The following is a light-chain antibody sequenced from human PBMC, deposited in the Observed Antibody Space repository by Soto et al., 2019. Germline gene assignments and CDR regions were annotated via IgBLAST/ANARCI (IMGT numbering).Light chain of an antibody. J-gene: IGKJ4*01. V-gene: IGKV3D-20*02. CDR2: GAS. CDR3: QQRSNWPPV. Sequence: EIVLTQSPGTLSLSPGERATLSCRASQSIRNNFLAWYQQKPGQAPRLLIYGASNRATGIPDRFSGSGSGTDFTLTISSLEPEDFAVYYCQQRSNWPPVFGGGTKVEIK. CDR1: QSIRNNF.